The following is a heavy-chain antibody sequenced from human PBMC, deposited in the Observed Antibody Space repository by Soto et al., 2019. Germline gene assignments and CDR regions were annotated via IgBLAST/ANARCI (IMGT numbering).Heavy chain of an antibody. Sequence: GGSLRLSCAASGFTFXNAWMNWVRQAPGKGLEWVGRIKSKTDGGTTDYAAPVKGRFTISRDDSKNTLYLQMNSLKTEDTAVYYCTARAQNLPPPSNYDYWGQGTLVTVSS. CDR3: TARAQNLPPPSNYDY. CDR1: GFTFXNAW. V-gene: IGHV3-15*07. D-gene: IGHD4-4*01. CDR2: IKSKTDGGTT. J-gene: IGHJ4*02.